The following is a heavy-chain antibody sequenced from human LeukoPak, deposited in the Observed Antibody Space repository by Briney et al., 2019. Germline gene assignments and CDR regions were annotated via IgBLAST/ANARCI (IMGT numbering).Heavy chain of an antibody. J-gene: IGHJ5*02. CDR3: AVEITFGGVIDV. CDR2: IYHSGST. V-gene: IGHV4-38-2*02. Sequence: SETLSLTCTVSGYSISSGYYWGWIWQPPGKGLEWIGSIYHSGSTYYNPSLKSRVTISVDTSKNQFSLKLSSVTAADTAVYYCAVEITFGGVIDVWGQGTLVTVSS. CDR1: GYSISSGYY. D-gene: IGHD3-16*01.